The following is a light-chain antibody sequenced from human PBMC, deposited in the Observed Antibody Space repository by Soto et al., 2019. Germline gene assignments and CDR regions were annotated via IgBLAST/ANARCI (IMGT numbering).Light chain of an antibody. CDR1: SSDVGGYNY. CDR3: SSHTSSSTRV. V-gene: IGLV2-14*01. J-gene: IGLJ3*02. CDR2: EVS. Sequence: QSALTQPASVSGSPGQSITISCIGTSSDVGGYNYVSWYQQHPGKAPKLMIYEVSNRPSGVSNRFSGSKSGNTASLTISGLQAEDEADYYCSSHTSSSTRVFGGGTKVTVL.